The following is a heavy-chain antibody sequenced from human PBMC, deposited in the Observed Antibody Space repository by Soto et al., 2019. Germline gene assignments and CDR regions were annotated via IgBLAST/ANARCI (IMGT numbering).Heavy chain of an antibody. CDR1: GYTFTSYD. J-gene: IGHJ6*03. V-gene: IGHV1-8*01. CDR2: MNPNSGNT. CDR3: ARRVSGYCSGGSCYPNYYYYYYMAV. Sequence: ASVKVSCKASGYTFTSYDINWVRQATGQGLEWMGWMNPNSGNTGYAQKFQGRVTMTRNTSISTAYMELSSLRSEDTAVYYCARRVSGYCSGGSCYPNYYYYYYMAVWGKGTTVTVSS. D-gene: IGHD2-15*01.